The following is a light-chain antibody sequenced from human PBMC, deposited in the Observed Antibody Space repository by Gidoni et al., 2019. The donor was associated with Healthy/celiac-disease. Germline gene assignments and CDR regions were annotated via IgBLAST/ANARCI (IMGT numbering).Light chain of an antibody. Sequence: QTVVTQEPSLTVSPEGTVTLTCASSTGAVTSGYYPNWLQEKPGQAPRALIHSTSNKHSWTPARFSGSLLGGKAALTLSGVQPEDEAEYYCLLYYGGAQVFGGGTKLTVL. CDR3: LLYYGGAQV. V-gene: IGLV7-43*01. CDR2: STS. CDR1: TGAVTSGYY. J-gene: IGLJ2*01.